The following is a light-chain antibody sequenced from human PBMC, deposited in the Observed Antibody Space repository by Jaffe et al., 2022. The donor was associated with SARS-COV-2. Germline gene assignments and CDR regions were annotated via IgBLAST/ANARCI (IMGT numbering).Light chain of an antibody. J-gene: IGKJ5*01. CDR1: QSISNY. CDR2: DAT. Sequence: EIVLTQSPATLSLSPGERATLSCRASQSISNYLAWYQQKPGQPPRLLVYDATNRASGIPARFSGSGSGTDFTLSISSLEPEDSAVYYCQQRSNWPPRVAFGQGTRLEIK. V-gene: IGKV3-11*01. CDR3: QQRSNWPPRVA.